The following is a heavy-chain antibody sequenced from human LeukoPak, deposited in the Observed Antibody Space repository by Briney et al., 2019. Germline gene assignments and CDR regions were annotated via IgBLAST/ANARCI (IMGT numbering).Heavy chain of an antibody. CDR2: IIPIFGTA. Sequence: ASVKVSCKASGGTFISYAISWVRQAPGQGLEWMGGIIPIFGTANYAQKFQGRVTITADESTSTAYMELSSLRSEDTAVYYCASNFWSGYYRINPVVYFDYWGQGTLVTVSS. V-gene: IGHV1-69*13. D-gene: IGHD3-3*01. CDR1: GGTFISYA. CDR3: ASNFWSGYYRINPVVYFDY. J-gene: IGHJ4*02.